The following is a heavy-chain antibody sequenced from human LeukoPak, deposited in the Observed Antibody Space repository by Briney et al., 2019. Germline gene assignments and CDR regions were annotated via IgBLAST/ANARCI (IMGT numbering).Heavy chain of an antibody. Sequence: SETLSLTCTVSGDSFTSVTDYWAWIRQPPGKGLEWIATADYSGGTYYNPSLESRVAISADMSKNQISLQLTSVTGADTAVYYCAGERGEEYSSGWYKTNFFYNWGQGIRVTVSS. D-gene: IGHD6-19*01. CDR2: ADYSGGT. CDR1: GDSFTSVTDY. V-gene: IGHV4-39*07. J-gene: IGHJ4*02. CDR3: AGERGEEYSSGWYKTNFFYN.